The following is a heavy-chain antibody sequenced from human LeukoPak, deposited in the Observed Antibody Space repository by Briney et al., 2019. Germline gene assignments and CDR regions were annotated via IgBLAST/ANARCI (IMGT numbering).Heavy chain of an antibody. CDR3: VRSHHPGGCCDL. V-gene: IGHV3-7*01. Sequence: GGSLRLSCAASGFTFSSSWMSWVPQGPGKGLEWVASINPYTSEIHYVDAVRRRFNIPRHNAKNSLYLQMNSLTADDTAPYYCVRSHHPGGCCDLWGQGTLVSVSS. CDR1: GFTFSSSW. D-gene: IGHD3-10*01. CDR2: INPYTSEI. J-gene: IGHJ5*02.